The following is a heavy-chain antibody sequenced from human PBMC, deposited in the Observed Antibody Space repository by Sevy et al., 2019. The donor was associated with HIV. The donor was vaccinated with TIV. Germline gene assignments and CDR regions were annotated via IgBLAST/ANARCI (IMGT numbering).Heavy chain of an antibody. Sequence: ASVKVSCKASGGTFSSYAIHWVRQAPGQGLEWMGGIIPIFGTTNYAQKFQGRVTITADESTSTSNMELSSLRSEDTGVYYCAREVTMIRGGGYYFDYWGQGTLVTVSS. V-gene: IGHV1-69*13. CDR3: AREVTMIRGGGYYFDY. CDR2: IIPIFGTT. CDR1: GGTFSSYA. J-gene: IGHJ4*02. D-gene: IGHD3-22*01.